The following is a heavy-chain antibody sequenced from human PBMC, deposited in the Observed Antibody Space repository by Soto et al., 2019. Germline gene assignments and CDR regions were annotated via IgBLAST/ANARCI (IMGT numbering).Heavy chain of an antibody. CDR3: ARQIHDSDTGPNFQYYFDS. J-gene: IGHJ4*02. D-gene: IGHD5-18*01. V-gene: IGHV5-10-1*01. Sequence: GESLKISWKGSGYSFAGYWITWVRQKPGKGLEWMGRIDPSDSQTYYSPSFRGHVTISVTKSITTVFLQWSSLRASDTAMYYCARQIHDSDTGPNFQYYFDSWGQGTPVTVSS. CDR1: GYSFAGYW. CDR2: IDPSDSQT.